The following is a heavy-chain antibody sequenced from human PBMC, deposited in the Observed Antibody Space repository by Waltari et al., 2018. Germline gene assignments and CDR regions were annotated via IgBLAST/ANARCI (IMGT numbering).Heavy chain of an antibody. V-gene: IGHV4-34*01. CDR1: GGSYSGYS. CDR3: ARVLKRITMIVVVMGAFDI. D-gene: IGHD3-22*01. J-gene: IGHJ3*02. Sequence: QVKLMQWGAGLLKTSEPLSLTCAVYGGSYSGYSWGWRRRPRGPGLEWIGEINHSGSTNYNPSLKRRFTISVDTSKNQFSLKLSSVTAADTAVYYCARVLKRITMIVVVMGAFDIWGQGTMVTVSS. CDR2: INHSGST.